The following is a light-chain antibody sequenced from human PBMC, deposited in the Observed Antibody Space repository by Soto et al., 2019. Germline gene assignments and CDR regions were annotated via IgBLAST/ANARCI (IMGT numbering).Light chain of an antibody. CDR2: KAS. CDR3: QHYNSYSEA. J-gene: IGKJ1*01. CDR1: QTISSW. V-gene: IGKV1-5*03. Sequence: DIQMPQSPSTLSGSVGYRVTITCRASQTISSWLAWYQQKPGKAPKLLIYKASTLKSGVPSRFSGSGSGTEFTLTISSLQPDDFETYYCQHYNSYSEAFGQGTKVDIK.